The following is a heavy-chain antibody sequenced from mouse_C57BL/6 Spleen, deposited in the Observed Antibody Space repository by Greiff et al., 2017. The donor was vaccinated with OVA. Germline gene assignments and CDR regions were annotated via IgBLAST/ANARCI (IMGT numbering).Heavy chain of an antibody. Sequence: QVQLQQSGAELVKPGASVKISCKASGYAFSSYWMNWVKQRPGKGLEWIGQIYPGDGATNYNGKFKGKATLTADKSSSTAYMQLSSLTSEDTAVYFCARGATVAFDDWGQGTTLTVSS. V-gene: IGHV1-80*01. CDR3: ARGATVAFDD. CDR2: IYPGDGAT. CDR1: GYAFSSYW. D-gene: IGHD1-1*01. J-gene: IGHJ2*01.